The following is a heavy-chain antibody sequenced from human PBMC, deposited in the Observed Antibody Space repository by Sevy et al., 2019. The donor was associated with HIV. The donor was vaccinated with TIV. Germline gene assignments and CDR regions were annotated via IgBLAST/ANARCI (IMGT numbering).Heavy chain of an antibody. J-gene: IGHJ4*02. CDR3: ASGRQKQWLVR. CDR1: GGSFSGYY. Sequence: SETLSLTCAVYGGSFSGYYWSWIRQPPGKGLEWIGEINHSGSTSYNPSLKSRVTISVDTSKNQFSLKLSSVTAADTAVYYCASGRQKQWLVRWGQGTLVTVSS. CDR2: INHSGST. D-gene: IGHD6-19*01. V-gene: IGHV4-34*01.